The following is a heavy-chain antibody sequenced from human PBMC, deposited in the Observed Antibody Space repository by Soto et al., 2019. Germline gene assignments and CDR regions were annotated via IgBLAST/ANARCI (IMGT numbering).Heavy chain of an antibody. Sequence: GGSLRLSCAASRFIFSDYAMSWVRQAPGKGLEWVSAISGNGGSTYYAASVKGRFTISRDNSKKTFYLQMNSLRAEDTAVYFCXKDFREYTVGAPNYFDYWGQGALVTVSS. V-gene: IGHV3-23*01. CDR2: ISGNGGST. J-gene: IGHJ4*02. CDR1: RFIFSDYA. D-gene: IGHD3-10*01. CDR3: XKDFREYTVGAPNYFDY.